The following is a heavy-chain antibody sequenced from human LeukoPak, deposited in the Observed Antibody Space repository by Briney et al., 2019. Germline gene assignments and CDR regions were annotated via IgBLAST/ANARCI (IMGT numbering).Heavy chain of an antibody. CDR1: GGSISSGGYY. J-gene: IGHJ4*02. V-gene: IGHV4-31*03. CDR3: ARDVTGGSYFDY. D-gene: IGHD1-26*01. Sequence: SQTLSLTCTVSGGSISSGGYYWSWIRRLPGKGLDWIGYIYSSGTTYYNQSLKSRVTMSVDTSKNQFSLKLISVTAADTAVYYCARDVTGGSYFDYWGQGTLVTVSS. CDR2: IYSSGTT.